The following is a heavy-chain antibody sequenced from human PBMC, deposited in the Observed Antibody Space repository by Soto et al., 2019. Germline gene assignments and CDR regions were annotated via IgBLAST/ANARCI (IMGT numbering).Heavy chain of an antibody. CDR1: GFSLSTSGVG. J-gene: IGHJ5*02. CDR3: AHSSSIAARPFGYNWFDP. V-gene: IGHV2-5*02. D-gene: IGHD6-6*01. CDR2: IYWDDDK. Sequence: SGPTLVNATQTLTLTFTFSGFSLSTSGVGVGWIRQPPGKALEWLALIYWDDDKRYSPSLKSRLTITKDTSKNQVVLTMTNMDPVDTATYYCAHSSSIAARPFGYNWFDPCGQGTLVPASS.